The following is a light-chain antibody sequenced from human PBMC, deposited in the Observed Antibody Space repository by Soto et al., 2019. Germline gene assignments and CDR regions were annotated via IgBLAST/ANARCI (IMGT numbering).Light chain of an antibody. J-gene: IGKJ1*01. Sequence: EIVMTQSPDTLSVSPGEGATLSCRVSQSIRSNLAWYQRRPGQAPRLLMYGASTRADGIPARFTGSGSGTEFTLTISSLQSEDFAVYYCQQYHIWPPWTSGQGTKVDNK. CDR1: QSIRSN. CDR2: GAS. V-gene: IGKV3-15*01. CDR3: QQYHIWPPWT.